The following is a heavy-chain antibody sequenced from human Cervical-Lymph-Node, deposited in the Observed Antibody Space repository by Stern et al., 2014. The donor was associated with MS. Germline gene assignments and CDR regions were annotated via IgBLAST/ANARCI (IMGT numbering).Heavy chain of an antibody. D-gene: IGHD1-26*01. CDR1: GFTFSSFA. J-gene: IGHJ6*02. CDR2: ICHDDSDK. CDR3: ARDLGGSYDFHYYGMDV. Sequence: MQLVESGGGVVQPGRSLRLSCAASGFTFSSFAIHWVRQAPGQGLEWVAVICHDDSDKYYADSVKGRFTMSRDNSKNTLYLQMNSLRAEDTAVYYCARDLGGSYDFHYYGMDVWGQGTTVTVSS. V-gene: IGHV3-33*01.